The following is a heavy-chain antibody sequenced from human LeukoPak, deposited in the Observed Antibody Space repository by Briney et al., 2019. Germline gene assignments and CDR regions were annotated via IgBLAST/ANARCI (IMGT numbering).Heavy chain of an antibody. CDR1: GFTFSSYG. Sequence: GGPLRLSCAASGFTFSSYGMHWVRQAPGKGLEWVAVISYDGSNKYYADSVKGRFTISRDNSKNTLYLQMNSPRAEDTAVYYCAKDGNIVVVTYWFDPWGQGTLVTVSS. D-gene: IGHD2-21*02. CDR2: ISYDGSNK. J-gene: IGHJ5*02. CDR3: AKDGNIVVVTYWFDP. V-gene: IGHV3-30*18.